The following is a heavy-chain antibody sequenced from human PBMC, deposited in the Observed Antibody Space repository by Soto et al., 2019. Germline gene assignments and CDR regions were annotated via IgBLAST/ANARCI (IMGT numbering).Heavy chain of an antibody. CDR3: ARGDHQLFWFDP. CDR2: IYHSGRS. J-gene: IGHJ5*02. D-gene: IGHD2-2*01. Sequence: PSETLSLTCAVSGYSVSSSYFWGWIRQPPGKGLEWIGGIYHSGRSHYSPSLKSRVTISLHTSKNQFSLNLSSVTAADTAVYYCARGDHQLFWFDPWGQGTLVTVSS. CDR1: GYSVSSSYF. V-gene: IGHV4-38-2*01.